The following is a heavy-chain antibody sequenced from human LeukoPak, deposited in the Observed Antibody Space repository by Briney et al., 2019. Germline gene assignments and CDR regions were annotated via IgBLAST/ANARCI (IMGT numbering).Heavy chain of an antibody. V-gene: IGHV1-18*01. Sequence: ASVKVSCKASGYTFTSYGINWVRQAPGQGLDWMGWISAYNGDTISAQKLQGRVTMTTDTSTSTAYKELRSLRSDDTAVYYCARGGVTTDLWYFDLWGRGTLVTVSS. CDR2: ISAYNGDT. CDR3: ARGGVTTDLWYFDL. CDR1: GYTFTSYG. J-gene: IGHJ2*01. D-gene: IGHD4-11*01.